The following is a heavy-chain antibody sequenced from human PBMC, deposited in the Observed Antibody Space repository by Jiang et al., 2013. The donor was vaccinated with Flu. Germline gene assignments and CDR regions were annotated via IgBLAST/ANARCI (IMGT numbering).Heavy chain of an antibody. CDR1: GYTFTTTG. CDR3: ARGGADRASSHAFDI. CDR2: ISAYNGNT. V-gene: IGHV1-18*04. Sequence: SVKVSCKASGYTFTTTGIIWVRQAPGQGLEWMGWISAYNGNTNYVQKVQGRVTMTTDTSTSAAYMELRSLRSDDTAVYFCARGGADRASSHAFDIWGHGTMVTVSS. D-gene: IGHD2-15*01. J-gene: IGHJ3*02.